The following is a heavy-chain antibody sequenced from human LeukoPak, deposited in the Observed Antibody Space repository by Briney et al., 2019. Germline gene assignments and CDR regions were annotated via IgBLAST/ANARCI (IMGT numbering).Heavy chain of an antibody. CDR2: IIPIFGTA. J-gene: IGHJ4*02. V-gene: IGHV1-69*01. D-gene: IGHD3-10*01. Sequence: SVKVSCQASRGTFSSYAISWVRQAPGQALEWRGGIIPIFGTAKYAQKFHGRVTIPADESPSTAYMELSSLRSEDTAVYYCARVEGYGSGDYFDYWGQGTLVTVSS. CDR3: ARVEGYGSGDYFDY. CDR1: RGTFSSYA.